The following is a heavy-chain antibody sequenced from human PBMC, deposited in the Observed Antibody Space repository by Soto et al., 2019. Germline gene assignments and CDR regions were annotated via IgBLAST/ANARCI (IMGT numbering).Heavy chain of an antibody. CDR1: GYTVTSYY. CDR2: INPSGGST. J-gene: IGHJ4*02. D-gene: IGHD2-15*01. CDR3: ARNGPSVAASYY. V-gene: IGHV1-46*03. Sequence: QVQLVQSGAEVKKPGAAVNVSCKASGYTVTSYYMHWVRQATGQVLEWMGIINPSGGSTSYAQKCQGRVTMTRDKSTSTVYMELSSLRSEDTAVYYCARNGPSVAASYYWGQGTLVTVSS.